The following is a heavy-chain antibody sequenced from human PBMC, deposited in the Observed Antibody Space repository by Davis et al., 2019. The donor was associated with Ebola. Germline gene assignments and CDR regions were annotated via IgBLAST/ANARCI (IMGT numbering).Heavy chain of an antibody. Sequence: PGGSLRLSCAASGFTFSSYAMSWVRQAPGMGLDWVSGISHSGGDTYYADSVKGRFTISRDNSKNTLYLQMDSLRADDTAVYYCATGADTSMLAGSAGPLFDNWGQGTLVTVSS. CDR1: GFTFSSYA. CDR3: ATGADTSMLAGSAGPLFDN. D-gene: IGHD2-8*01. V-gene: IGHV3-23*01. J-gene: IGHJ4*02. CDR2: ISHSGGDT.